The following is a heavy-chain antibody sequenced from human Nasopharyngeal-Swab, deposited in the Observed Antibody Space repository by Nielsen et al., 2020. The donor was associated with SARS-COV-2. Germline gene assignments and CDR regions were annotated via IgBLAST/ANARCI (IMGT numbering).Heavy chain of an antibody. Sequence: GGSLRLSCAASGVTFSSYALSWVRQAPGKGLEWVANIKQDGSEKYYVDSVKGRFTISRDNAKNSLYLQMNSLRAEDTAVYYCARDHDWFDFWGQGILVTVSS. CDR3: ARDHDWFDF. J-gene: IGHJ4*02. D-gene: IGHD3-9*01. CDR1: GVTFSSYA. V-gene: IGHV3-7*01. CDR2: IKQDGSEK.